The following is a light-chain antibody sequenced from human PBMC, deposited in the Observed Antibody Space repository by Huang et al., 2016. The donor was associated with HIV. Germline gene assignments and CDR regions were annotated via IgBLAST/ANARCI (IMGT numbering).Light chain of an antibody. CDR2: QAS. Sequence: DIQMTQSPSTLFASVGDRITITCRASQTVTGWLAWYQQKPGKAPKVLIFQASNLESGVPPRFIGSGSGTEFTLTITDLQPDDFATYYCQQYNTYPWTFGQGTKVDIQ. CDR3: QQYNTYPWT. CDR1: QTVTGW. J-gene: IGKJ1*01. V-gene: IGKV1-5*03.